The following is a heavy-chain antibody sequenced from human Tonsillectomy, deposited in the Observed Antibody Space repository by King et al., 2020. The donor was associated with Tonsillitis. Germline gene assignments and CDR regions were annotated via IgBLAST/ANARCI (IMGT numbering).Heavy chain of an antibody. CDR2: IYVDDSDT. CDR1: GYSFTKYW. J-gene: IGHJ4*01. V-gene: IGHV5-51*01. CDR3: TTLTSSSSVDQNDY. D-gene: IGHD6-6*01. Sequence: VQLVESGAEVKKPGESLRISCKVSGYSFTKYWIGGVRQMSGKGLEYMGIIYVDDSDTRYSPSFQGQVTISVDKSITTAYLQWSSLKASDSAMYYCTTLTSSSSVDQNDYWGQGSLVTVSS.